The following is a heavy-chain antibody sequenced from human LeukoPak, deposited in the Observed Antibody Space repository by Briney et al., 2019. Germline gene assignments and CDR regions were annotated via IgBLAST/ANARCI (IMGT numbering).Heavy chain of an antibody. V-gene: IGHV3-23*01. CDR2: ISANGGST. Sequence: PGGSLRLSCAASGFPLVTYAMSWVRQAPGKGLEWVSVISANGGSTHYADSVKGRFTISRDNSKNKVYVQMNSLRAEDTAVYYCAREGGGYSYGYFDYWGQGTLVTVSS. D-gene: IGHD5-18*01. CDR3: AREGGGYSYGYFDY. CDR1: GFPLVTYA. J-gene: IGHJ4*02.